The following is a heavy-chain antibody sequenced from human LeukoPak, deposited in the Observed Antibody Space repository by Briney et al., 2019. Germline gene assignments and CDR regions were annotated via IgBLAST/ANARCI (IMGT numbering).Heavy chain of an antibody. CDR1: GFTFSSYG. V-gene: IGHV3-30*02. D-gene: IGHD2-2*02. J-gene: IGHJ6*03. CDR2: IWYDGSNK. Sequence: GGSLRLSCAASGFTFSSYGMHWVRQAPGKGLEWVAVIWYDGSNKYYADSVKGRFTISRDNSKNTLYLQMNSLRAEDTAVYYCAKAVVPAAIFGPYYYYYMDVWGKGTTVTVSS. CDR3: AKAVVPAAIFGPYYYYYMDV.